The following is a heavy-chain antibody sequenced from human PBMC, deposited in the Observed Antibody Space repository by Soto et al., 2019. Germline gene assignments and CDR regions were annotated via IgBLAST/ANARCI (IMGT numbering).Heavy chain of an antibody. CDR1: GGTFSSYA. D-gene: IGHD3-22*01. V-gene: IGHV1-69*13. CDR2: IIPIFGTA. CDR3: ARDRGFAYYYDRSGFDY. Sequence: ASVKVSCKASGGTFSSYAISWVRQAPGQGLEWMGGIIPIFGTANYAQKFQGRVTITADESTSTAYMELSSLRSEDTAVYYCARDRGFAYYYDRSGFDYWGQGTLVTVSS. J-gene: IGHJ4*02.